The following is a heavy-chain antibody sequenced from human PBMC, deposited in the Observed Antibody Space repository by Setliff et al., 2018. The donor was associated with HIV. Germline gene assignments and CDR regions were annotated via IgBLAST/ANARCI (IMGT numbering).Heavy chain of an antibody. CDR1: GFTVSSSY. V-gene: IGHV3-66*02. Sequence: PGGSLRLSCEASGFTVSSSYMAWVRQAPGKGLEWVSTIYSDGSTYHRDSVKGRFTLSRDHSKNTVYLQVGSLRPDDTAMYYCARSRPYNSALDYWGQGTLVTVSS. D-gene: IGHD6-25*01. CDR3: ARSRPYNSALDY. CDR2: IYSDGST. J-gene: IGHJ4*02.